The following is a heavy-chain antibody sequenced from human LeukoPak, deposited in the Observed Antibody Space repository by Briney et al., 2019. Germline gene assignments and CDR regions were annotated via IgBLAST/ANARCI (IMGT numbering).Heavy chain of an antibody. CDR2: ISSSSSYI. V-gene: IGHV3-21*01. CDR3: ARGDSRGQSGY. Sequence: RGSLRHSSAASGFTFSSYSMNWVRQAPGKGLEWVSSISSSSSYIYYADSVKGRFTISRDNAKNSLYLQMNSLRAEDTAVYYCARGDSRGQSGYWGQGNLVSVSS. J-gene: IGHJ4*02. CDR1: GFTFSSYS. D-gene: IGHD3-22*01.